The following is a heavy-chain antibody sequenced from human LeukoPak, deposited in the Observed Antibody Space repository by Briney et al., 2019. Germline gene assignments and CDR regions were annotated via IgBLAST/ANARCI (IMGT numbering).Heavy chain of an antibody. CDR1: GFTFSDYY. Sequence: GGSLRLSCAASGFTFSDYYMSWIRQAPGKGLEWVSYISSSGSTIYYADSVKGRFTISRDNSKNTLYLQLNSLRADDTAVYYCARVRSYGSGFDYWGQGTLVTVPS. J-gene: IGHJ4*02. CDR3: ARVRSYGSGFDY. V-gene: IGHV3-11*01. D-gene: IGHD3-10*01. CDR2: ISSSGSTI.